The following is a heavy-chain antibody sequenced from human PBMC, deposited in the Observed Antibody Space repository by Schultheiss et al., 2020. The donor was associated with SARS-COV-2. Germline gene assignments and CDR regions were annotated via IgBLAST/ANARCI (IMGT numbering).Heavy chain of an antibody. V-gene: IGHV3-21*01. D-gene: IGHD6-19*01. J-gene: IGHJ6*03. CDR3: ARDQAYSSGWYLTYYYYYYMDV. Sequence: YYADSVKGRFTFSRDNAKNSLHLQMNSLRAEDTAVYYCARDQAYSSGWYLTYYYYYYMDVWGKGTTVTVSS.